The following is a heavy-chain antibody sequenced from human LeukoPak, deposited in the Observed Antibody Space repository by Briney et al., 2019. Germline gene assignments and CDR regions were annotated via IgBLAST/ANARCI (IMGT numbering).Heavy chain of an antibody. D-gene: IGHD3-10*01. CDR1: GGSISGYY. V-gene: IGHV4-59*01. Sequence: SETLSLTCTVSGGSISGYYWSWLRQPPGKGLEWIGYIYYSGSTNYNPSLKSRVTISVDTSKNQFSLKLSSVTAADTAVYYCARVGVARGFDYWGQGTLVTVSS. J-gene: IGHJ4*02. CDR2: IYYSGST. CDR3: ARVGVARGFDY.